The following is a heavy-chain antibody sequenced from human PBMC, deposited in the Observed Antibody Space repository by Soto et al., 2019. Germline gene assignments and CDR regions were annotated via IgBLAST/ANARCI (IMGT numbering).Heavy chain of an antibody. CDR1: GFTLSSYA. D-gene: IGHD3-3*01. V-gene: IGHV3-23*01. J-gene: IGHJ4*02. Sequence: GGSLRLSCAVSGFTLSSYAMTCVRQAPGKGLEWGSAISDGDDDDNTYYAASVKGRFTIPTDFLKNTLYLQMNSLRTQDTAAYFCAMGREDDFWSGYYIGMDYWGQRTQVTVAS. CDR2: ISDGDDDDNT. CDR3: AMGREDDFWSGYYIGMDY.